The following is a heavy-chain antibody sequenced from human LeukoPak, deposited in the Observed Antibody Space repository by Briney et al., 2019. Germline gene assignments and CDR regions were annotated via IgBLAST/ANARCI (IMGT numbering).Heavy chain of an antibody. CDR3: ARHGEVGYSYGSWYY. Sequence: PSETLSLTCAVYGGSFSGYYWDWIRQSPGTGLEWIGSIFYSGSTYYNPSLKSRVTISLDTSKNQFSLKLSSVTAADTAVYYCARHGEVGYSYGSWYYWGQGTLVTVSS. CDR1: GGSFSGYY. V-gene: IGHV4-39*01. CDR2: IFYSGST. D-gene: IGHD5-18*01. J-gene: IGHJ4*02.